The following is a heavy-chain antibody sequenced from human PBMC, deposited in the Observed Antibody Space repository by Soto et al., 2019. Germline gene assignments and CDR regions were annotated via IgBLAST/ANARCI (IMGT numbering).Heavy chain of an antibody. V-gene: IGHV5-51*01. J-gene: IGHJ4*02. Sequence: PGESLKISCKGSGYIFTGHWIGWVRQMPGKGLEWMGIIYPDDSDTRYNPSFQGQVTISVDKSISTAYLQWNSLKASDTAMYFCVRRAYCGGVCYSFDQWGQGTLVTVSS. CDR1: GYIFTGHW. CDR3: VRRAYCGGVCYSFDQ. D-gene: IGHD2-21*02. CDR2: IYPDDSDT.